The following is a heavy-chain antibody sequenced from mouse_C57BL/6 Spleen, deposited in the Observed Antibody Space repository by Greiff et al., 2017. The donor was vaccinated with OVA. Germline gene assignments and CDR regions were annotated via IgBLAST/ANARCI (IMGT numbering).Heavy chain of an antibody. CDR3: ANYGYDVFFDY. CDR2: IYPGDGDT. Sequence: VQLQQSGPELVKPGASVKISCKASGYAFSSSWMNWVKQRPGKGLEWIGRIYPGDGDTNYNGKFKGKATLTADKSSSTAYMQLSSLTSEDSAVYFCANYGYDVFFDYWGQGTTLTVSS. CDR1: GYAFSSSW. D-gene: IGHD2-2*01. J-gene: IGHJ2*01. V-gene: IGHV1-82*01.